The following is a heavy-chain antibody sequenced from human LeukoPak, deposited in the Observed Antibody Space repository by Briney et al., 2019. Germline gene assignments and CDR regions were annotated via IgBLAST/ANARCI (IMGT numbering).Heavy chain of an antibody. V-gene: IGHV4-59*01. CDR1: GRPNSSYY. J-gene: IGHJ4*02. CDR2: LYYSGST. Sequence: SEPVSLMCSVSGRPNSSYYWSWITQPPGKELVWIGYLYYSGSTNYNPSFKSRVTMSVDMYKNQFSLKLNSMTAADTAVYFCARGRYNDYGFDYWGQGTLVTVSS. D-gene: IGHD4-17*01. CDR3: ARGRYNDYGFDY.